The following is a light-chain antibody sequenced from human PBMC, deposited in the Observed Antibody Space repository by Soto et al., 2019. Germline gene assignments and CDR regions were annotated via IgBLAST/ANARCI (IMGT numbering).Light chain of an antibody. CDR3: CSYAGSYTPL. V-gene: IGLV2-11*01. J-gene: IGLJ2*01. CDR2: DVS. Sequence: QSALTQPRSVSGSPGQSVTISCIGTSSDVGGYNYVSWYQQHPGKAPKLMIYDVSKRPSGVPDRFSGSKSGNTASLTISGLQAEDEADYYCCSYAGSYTPLFGGGTKLTVL. CDR1: SSDVGGYNY.